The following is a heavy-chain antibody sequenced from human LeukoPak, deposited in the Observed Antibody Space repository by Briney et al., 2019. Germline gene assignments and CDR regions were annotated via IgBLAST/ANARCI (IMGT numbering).Heavy chain of an antibody. D-gene: IGHD1-26*01. J-gene: IGHJ4*02. CDR2: VKGDGSST. CDR3: VRDGVGAPPFDY. V-gene: IGHV3-74*01. Sequence: GGSLRLSCAASGFTFSSNWMHWVRQAPGKGLVWVSRVKGDGSSTSYADSVKGRFTISRDNAKNTLFLQMNSLRAEDTAVYYCVRDGVGAPPFDYWGQGTLITVSS. CDR1: GFTFSSNW.